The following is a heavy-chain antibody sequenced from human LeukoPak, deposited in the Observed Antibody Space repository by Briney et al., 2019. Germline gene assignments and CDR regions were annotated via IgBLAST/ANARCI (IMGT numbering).Heavy chain of an antibody. CDR2: IYHSGST. D-gene: IGHD3-3*01. CDR1: GYSISSGYY. V-gene: IGHV4-38-2*01. J-gene: IGHJ4*02. Sequence: PSETLSLTCAVSGYSISSGYYWGWIRQPPGKGLEWIGSIYHSGSTYYNPSLKSRVTISIDTSKNQFSLKLSSVTAADTAVYYCARIYDFWSGYTGRHFDYWGQGPLVTVSS. CDR3: ARIYDFWSGYTGRHFDY.